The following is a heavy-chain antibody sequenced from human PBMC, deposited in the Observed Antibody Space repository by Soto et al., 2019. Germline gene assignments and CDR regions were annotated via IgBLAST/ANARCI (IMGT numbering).Heavy chain of an antibody. Sequence: QVQLQESGPGLVKPSQTLSLTCTVSGGSISSGNYYWSWLRQHPGKGLGWIGYIYHSGSTYYNPSLKSRVTVSVVTSKYQFSLKLSSVTAADTAVYYFARHNYGSSGTAVDEWGQGTTVTFAS. CDR3: ARHNYGSSGTAVDE. CDR1: GGSISSGNYY. J-gene: IGHJ6*02. CDR2: IYHSGST. V-gene: IGHV4-31*03. D-gene: IGHD3-22*01.